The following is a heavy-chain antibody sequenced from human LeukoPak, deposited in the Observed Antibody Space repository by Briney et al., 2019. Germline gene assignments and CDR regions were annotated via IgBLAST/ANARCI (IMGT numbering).Heavy chain of an antibody. V-gene: IGHV3-74*01. CDR1: GFTFSNHW. CDR2: ISKDGSTS. J-gene: IGHJ4*02. CDR3: ARGIPYHDTSGHFDS. Sequence: GGSLRLSCEASGFTFSNHWMHWVRQAPGKGLVWVSVISKDGSTSVYADSVRGRLTISRDNAKNTLYLQMNSLRVEDTAVYYCARGIPYHDTSGHFDSWGQGTLVTVSS. D-gene: IGHD3-22*01.